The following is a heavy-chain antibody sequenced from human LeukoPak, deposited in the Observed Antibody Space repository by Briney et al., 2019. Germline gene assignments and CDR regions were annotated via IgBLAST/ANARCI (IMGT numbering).Heavy chain of an antibody. CDR3: ARHSQWLAIFDY. D-gene: IGHD6-19*01. CDR1: GGSISSYY. V-gene: IGHV4-59*08. Sequence: PSETLSLTCTVSGGSISSYYWSWIRQPPGKGLEWIGYIYYSGSTNYNPSLKSRVTISVDTSKNQFSLKLSSVTAADTAVYYGARHSQWLAIFDYWGQGTLVTVSS. CDR2: IYYSGST. J-gene: IGHJ4*02.